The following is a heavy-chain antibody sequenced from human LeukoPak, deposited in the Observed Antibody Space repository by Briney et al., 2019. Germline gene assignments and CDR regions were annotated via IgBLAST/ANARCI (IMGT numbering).Heavy chain of an antibody. D-gene: IGHD1-26*01. CDR1: GFTFSDYA. J-gene: IGHJ5*02. CDR3: AKSRELTTDWFDP. V-gene: IGHV3-23*01. CDR2: VSGSGRST. Sequence: PGGSLRLSCAASGFTFSDYAMSWVRQAPGKGLEWVSAVSGSGRSTYYADSVKGRFTISRDTSKNTLYLQMNSLRAEDTAVYYCAKSRELTTDWFDPWGQGTLVTVSS.